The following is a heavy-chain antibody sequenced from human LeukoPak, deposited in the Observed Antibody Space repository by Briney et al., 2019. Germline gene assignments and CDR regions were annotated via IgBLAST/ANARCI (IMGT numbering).Heavy chain of an antibody. V-gene: IGHV3-30-3*01. J-gene: IGHJ3*02. CDR3: ARGTTDIVAEISDAFDI. D-gene: IGHD5-12*01. Sequence: GGSLRLSCAASGFTPCAFAMHWARQAPGKGLEWVGAISYEVGNKYYTVSVRGRFTISRDNSRNTLFLQKNSPRADGTAVYYCARGTTDIVAEISDAFDIGGQGTVVTVSS. CDR1: GFTPCAFA. CDR2: ISYEVGNK.